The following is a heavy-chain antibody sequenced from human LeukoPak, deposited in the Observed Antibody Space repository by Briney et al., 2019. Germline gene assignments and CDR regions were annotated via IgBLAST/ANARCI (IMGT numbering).Heavy chain of an antibody. Sequence: PGGSLRLSCAASGFTFDDYAMSWVRQAPGKGLEWVSAISGSGGSTYYADSVKGRFTISRDDAKNSLFLQMNSLRAEDTATYYCARGEFGDYYYFYMDVWGKGTTVTVSS. J-gene: IGHJ6*03. D-gene: IGHD2/OR15-2a*01. CDR3: ARGEFGDYYYFYMDV. CDR2: ISGSGGST. CDR1: GFTFDDYA. V-gene: IGHV3-23*01.